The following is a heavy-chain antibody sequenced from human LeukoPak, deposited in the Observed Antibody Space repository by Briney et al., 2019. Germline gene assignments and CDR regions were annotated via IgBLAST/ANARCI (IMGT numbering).Heavy chain of an antibody. CDR3: ARRAPLWSGYLGY. CDR2: IFSSGST. Sequence: SETLSLTCSVSGGSVSGNNYYWGWIRQPPGKGLEWIGSIFSSGSTYYSPSLKSRVTISVDTSKNQFSLKLTSVTATDTAVYYCARRAPLWSGYLGYWGQGTLVTVSS. J-gene: IGHJ4*02. D-gene: IGHD3-3*01. V-gene: IGHV4-39*01. CDR1: GGSVSGNNYY.